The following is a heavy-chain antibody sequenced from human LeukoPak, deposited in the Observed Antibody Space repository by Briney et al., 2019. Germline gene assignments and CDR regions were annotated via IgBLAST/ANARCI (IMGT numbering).Heavy chain of an antibody. J-gene: IGHJ4*02. V-gene: IGHV4-59*01. CDR3: AREGGAISFIDY. Sequence: PSETLSLTCTVSGGSISSYYWSWIRQPPGKGLEWIGYIYNSGSTNYTPSLKSRVNISIDTSKNQFSLKLSSVTAADTAVYYCAREGGAISFIDYWGQGTLVTVSS. CDR2: IYNSGST. CDR1: GGSISSYY. D-gene: IGHD3-16*02.